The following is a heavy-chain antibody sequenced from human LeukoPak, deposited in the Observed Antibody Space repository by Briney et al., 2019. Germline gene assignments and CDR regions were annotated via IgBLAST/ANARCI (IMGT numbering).Heavy chain of an antibody. J-gene: IGHJ4*02. CDR2: IRSKAYGGTT. V-gene: IGHV3-49*03. D-gene: IGHD2-2*01. Sequence: PWGSLRLSCTGSGFTFGDYAMSWFRQAPGKGLEWVGFIRSKAYGGTTEYAASVEGRFSISRDDSKSIAYLQMNSLKTEDTAVYYCTTDRGFVVVVPAADYWGQGTLVTVSS. CDR1: GFTFGDYA. CDR3: TTDRGFVVVVPAADY.